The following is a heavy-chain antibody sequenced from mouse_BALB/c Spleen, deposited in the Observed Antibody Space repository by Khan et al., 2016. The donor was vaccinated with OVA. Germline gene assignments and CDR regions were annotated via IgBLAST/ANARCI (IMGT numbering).Heavy chain of an antibody. J-gene: IGHJ4*01. CDR2: IWGDGST. CDR1: GFSLTGYG. CDR3: ARAYYANYREAMDY. V-gene: IGHV2-6-7*01. Sequence: QIQLVQSGPGLVAPSQSLSITCTVSGFSLTGYGVNWVRQPPGKGLEWLGMIWGDGSTAYNSALKSRLIIIKDNSNSQAFLLLNSLQTDDTARYYGARAYYANYREAMDYWGQGTSVTVSS. D-gene: IGHD2-10*01.